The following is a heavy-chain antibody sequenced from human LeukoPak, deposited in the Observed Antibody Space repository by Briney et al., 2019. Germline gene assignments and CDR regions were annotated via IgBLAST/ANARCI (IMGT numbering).Heavy chain of an antibody. V-gene: IGHV3-23*01. CDR2: VSGSGGST. J-gene: IGHJ5*02. CDR1: GFTFSSYA. Sequence: GGSLRLSCAASGFTFSSYAMSWVRQASGKGLEWVSHVSGSGGSTYYADSVKGRFTISRDNSKNALYLQMNSLRGDDTAVYYCAKRTDALTGYYNAWGLGTLVTVSS. CDR3: AKRTDALTGYYNA. D-gene: IGHD3-9*01.